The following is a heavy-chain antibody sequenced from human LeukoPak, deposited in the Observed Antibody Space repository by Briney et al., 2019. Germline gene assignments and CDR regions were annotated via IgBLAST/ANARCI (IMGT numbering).Heavy chain of an antibody. D-gene: IGHD2-2*01. CDR3: AALGYCSSTSCSNWFDP. Sequence: PGGSLRLSCAASGFTFSSYWMHWVRHAPGKGLVWVSRINSDGSSTSYADSVKGRFTISRDNAKNTLYLQMNSLRAEDTAVYYCAALGYCSSTSCSNWFDPWGQGTLVTVSS. CDR1: GFTFSSYW. CDR2: INSDGSST. V-gene: IGHV3-74*01. J-gene: IGHJ5*02.